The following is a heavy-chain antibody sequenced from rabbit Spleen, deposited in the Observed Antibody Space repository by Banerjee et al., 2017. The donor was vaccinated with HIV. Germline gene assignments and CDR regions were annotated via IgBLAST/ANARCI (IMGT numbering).Heavy chain of an antibody. CDR2: INIDTDRS. CDR3: ARDTGSSFSSYGMDL. CDR1: GFTISSRYF. J-gene: IGHJ6*01. V-gene: IGHV1S45*01. D-gene: IGHD8-1*01. Sequence: QEQLVESGGGLVQPEGSLTLTCTASGFTISSRYFVSWVRQAPGKGLEWIGYINIDTDRSAYASWAKGRFTVSKTSSTTVTLQMTSLTAANTATYFCARDTGSSFSSYGMDLWGQGTLVTVS.